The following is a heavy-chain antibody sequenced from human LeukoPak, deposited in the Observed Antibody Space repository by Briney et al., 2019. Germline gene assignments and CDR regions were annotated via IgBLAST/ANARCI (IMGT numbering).Heavy chain of an antibody. J-gene: IGHJ6*03. CDR3: ASLSGPTGVGYSSSPPNYYYYMDV. Sequence: SVKVSCKASGGTFSSYAISWVRQAPGQGLEWMGGIIPIFGTANYAQKFQGRVTITTDESTSTAYMELSSLRSEDTAVYYCASLSGPTGVGYSSSPPNYYYYMDVWGKGTTVTVYS. D-gene: IGHD6-6*01. V-gene: IGHV1-69*05. CDR2: IIPIFGTA. CDR1: GGTFSSYA.